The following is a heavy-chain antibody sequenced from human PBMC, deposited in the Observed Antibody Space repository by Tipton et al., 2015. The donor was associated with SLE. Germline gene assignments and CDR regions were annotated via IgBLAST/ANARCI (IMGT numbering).Heavy chain of an antibody. CDR2: INNNGST. V-gene: IGHV4-59*08. CDR1: GGSIRTYY. Sequence: LRLSCTVSGGSIRTYYWSWIRQTPGKGLEWIGYINNNGSTNYNPSLKSRVTMSVDTSKNQFSLRLNSVTAADTAVYYCARGRQGMEVFTMDVWGPGTTVTVSS. J-gene: IGHJ6*02. D-gene: IGHD1-14*01. CDR3: ARGRQGMEVFTMDV.